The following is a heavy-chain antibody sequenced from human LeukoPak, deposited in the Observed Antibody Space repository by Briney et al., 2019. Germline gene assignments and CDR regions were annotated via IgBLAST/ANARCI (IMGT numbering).Heavy chain of an antibody. D-gene: IGHD3-3*01. J-gene: IGHJ5*02. CDR3: ARVGVPTYYDFWSATGAWFDP. CDR2: ISHDGRNE. Sequence: GGSLRLFCAASGFTFSSYDMHWVRQAPGKGLEWVAFISHDGRNEHYADSVKGRFTISRDTSKNTLYLQMNSLRAEDTAVYYCARVGVPTYYDFWSATGAWFDPWGQGTLVTVSS. V-gene: IGHV3-30*03. CDR1: GFTFSSYD.